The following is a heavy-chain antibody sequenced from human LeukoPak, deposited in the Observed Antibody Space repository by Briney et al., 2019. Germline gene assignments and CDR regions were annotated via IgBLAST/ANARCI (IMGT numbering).Heavy chain of an antibody. V-gene: IGHV1-46*01. CDR2: INPSGGST. Sequence: GASVKVSCKASGYTFTSYYMHWVRQAPGQGLEWMGIINPSGGSTSYAQKFQGRVTMTRDTSTSTVYMELSSLRSEDTAVYYCARGLLSGYYDSSGYPDYWGQGTQVTVSS. CDR3: ARGLLSGYYDSSGYPDY. CDR1: GYTFTSYY. J-gene: IGHJ4*02. D-gene: IGHD3-22*01.